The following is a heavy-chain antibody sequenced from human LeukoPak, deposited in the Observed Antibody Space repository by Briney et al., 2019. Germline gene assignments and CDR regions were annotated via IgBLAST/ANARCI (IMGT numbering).Heavy chain of an antibody. CDR2: IGDSGATT. CDR3: SY. D-gene: IGHD5/OR15-5a*01. Sequence: GGSLRLSCAASGFTLSSYAMTWVRQAPGKGLEWVSDIGDSGATTHYADSVKGRFTISRDNSKNTLYLQMSSLRAEDTAVYYLSYWGQGTLVTVSS. J-gene: IGHJ4*02. CDR1: GFTLSSYA. V-gene: IGHV3-23*01.